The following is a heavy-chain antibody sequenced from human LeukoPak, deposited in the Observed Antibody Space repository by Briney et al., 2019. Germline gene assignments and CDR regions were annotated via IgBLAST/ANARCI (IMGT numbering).Heavy chain of an antibody. V-gene: IGHV3-7*01. J-gene: IGHJ4*02. CDR1: GFTFSSYW. CDR3: ARDIEAAGLFLDY. D-gene: IGHD6-13*01. Sequence: PGGSLRLSCAASGFTFSSYWMSWVRQAPGKGLEWVANMKYDGSETYYVDSVKGRFTISRDNAKNSLYLQMNSLRAEDTAVYDCARDIEAAGLFLDYWGQGTLVTVSS. CDR2: MKYDGSET.